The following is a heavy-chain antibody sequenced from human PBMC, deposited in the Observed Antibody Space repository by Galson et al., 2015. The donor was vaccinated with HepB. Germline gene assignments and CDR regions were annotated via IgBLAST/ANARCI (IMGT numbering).Heavy chain of an antibody. CDR2: INPNSGGT. CDR3: ASNILTGTDAFDI. D-gene: IGHD3-9*01. CDR1: GYTFTGYY. J-gene: IGHJ3*02. V-gene: IGHV1-2*02. Sequence: SVKVSCKASGYTFTGYYMHWVRQAPGQGLEWMGWINPNSGGTNYAQKFQGRVTMTRDTSTSTAYMELSRLRSDDTAVYYCASNILTGTDAFDIWGQGTMVTVSS.